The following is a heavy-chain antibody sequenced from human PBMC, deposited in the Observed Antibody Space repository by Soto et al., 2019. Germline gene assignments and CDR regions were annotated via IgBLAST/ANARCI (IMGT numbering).Heavy chain of an antibody. Sequence: QTQLVQSGPEVKKTGSSVKVSCKTPGYTFPYRYLHWVRQAPGQALEWMGWIPAFKDNTNYAQKFEDRVSISRARSVRTAYMELRSPTSEDTAMYFCARSPWSSHSDAFDIWGPGTMVTVSS. V-gene: IGHV1-45*01. CDR2: IPAFKDNT. J-gene: IGHJ3*02. D-gene: IGHD3-3*01. CDR3: ARSPWSSHSDAFDI. CDR1: GYTFPYRY.